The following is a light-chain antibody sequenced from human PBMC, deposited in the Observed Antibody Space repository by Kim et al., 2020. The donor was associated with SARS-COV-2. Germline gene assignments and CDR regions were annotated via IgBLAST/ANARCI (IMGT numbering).Light chain of an antibody. CDR3: LLSYGDVRV. CDR1: TGDVTSGRW. V-gene: IGLV7-46*01. Sequence: PGGAVTLTCESSTGDVTSGRWPYWFQQGPGQTPKTLIYDTSYKHSWTPARCSGALLGGKAALTLSGAQPDDEADYYCLLSYGDVRVFGGGTQLTVL. J-gene: IGLJ3*02. CDR2: DTS.